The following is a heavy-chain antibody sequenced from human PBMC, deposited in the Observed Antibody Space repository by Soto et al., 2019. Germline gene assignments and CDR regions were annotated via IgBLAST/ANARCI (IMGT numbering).Heavy chain of an antibody. CDR2: ISANGATT. CDR1: GFTFSSYA. J-gene: IGHJ1*01. CDR3: AKPEFSSGWYSYFQP. V-gene: IGHV3-23*01. D-gene: IGHD6-19*01. Sequence: EVQLLESGGGLVQPGGYLRLSCAASGFTFSSYAMTWVRQAPGKGLEWVSTISANGATTYYADSVKGRFTISRDDSKDTLYLQVNSLRAEDTAVYYCAKPEFSSGWYSYFQPWGQGTLVTVSS.